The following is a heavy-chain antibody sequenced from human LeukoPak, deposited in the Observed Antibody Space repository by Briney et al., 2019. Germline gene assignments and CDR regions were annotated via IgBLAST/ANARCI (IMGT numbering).Heavy chain of an antibody. D-gene: IGHD6-13*01. CDR3: ARDLTSIAAASYGP. CDR2: ISTYSGNT. Sequence: ASVKVSCEASGYTFTSYGINWVRQVPGQGLEWMGWISTYSGNTNYAQKLQGRVAMTTGTSTNTASMELRSLRSDDTAVYYCARDLTSIAAASYGPWGQGTMVTVSS. CDR1: GYTFTSYG. J-gene: IGHJ3*01. V-gene: IGHV1-18*01.